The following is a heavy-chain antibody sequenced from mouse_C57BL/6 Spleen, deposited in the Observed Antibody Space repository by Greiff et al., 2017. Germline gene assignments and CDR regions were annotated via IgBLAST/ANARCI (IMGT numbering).Heavy chain of an antibody. D-gene: IGHD2-4*01. Sequence: EVQRVESGPGLVKPSQSLSLTCSVTGYSITSGYYWNWIRQFPGNKLEWMGYISYDGSNNYNPSLKNRISITRDTSKNQFFLKLNSVTTEDTATYYCARPYYDYDGAWFAYWGQGTLVTVSA. CDR1: GYSITSGYY. J-gene: IGHJ3*01. CDR3: ARPYYDYDGAWFAY. CDR2: ISYDGSN. V-gene: IGHV3-6*01.